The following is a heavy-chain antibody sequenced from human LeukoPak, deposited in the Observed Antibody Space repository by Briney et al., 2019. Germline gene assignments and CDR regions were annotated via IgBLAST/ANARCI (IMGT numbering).Heavy chain of an antibody. Sequence: SETLSLTCAVSGYSISSGYYWGWIRPPPGKGLEWIGSIYHSGSTYYNPSVKSRVTISVDTSKNQFSLKLSSVTAADTAVYYCARHGRIAIFPDYWGQGTLVTVSS. CDR1: GYSISSGYY. J-gene: IGHJ4*02. CDR2: IYHSGST. CDR3: ARHGRIAIFPDY. V-gene: IGHV4-38-2*01. D-gene: IGHD3-9*01.